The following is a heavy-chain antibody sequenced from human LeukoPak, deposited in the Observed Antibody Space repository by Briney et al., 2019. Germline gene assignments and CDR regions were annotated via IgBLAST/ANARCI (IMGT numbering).Heavy chain of an antibody. Sequence: ASVKVSCKASGYTFTGYYMHWGRQAPGQGLEWMGWINPNSGGTNYAQKFQGRVTMTRDTYISTAYMELSRLRSDNTGVYYCARVAITIREGILVYYDFWSAYMDVWGKGTTVTVSS. D-gene: IGHD3-3*01. V-gene: IGHV1-2*02. CDR1: GYTFTGYY. J-gene: IGHJ6*03. CDR2: INPNSGGT. CDR3: ARVAITIREGILVYYDFWSAYMDV.